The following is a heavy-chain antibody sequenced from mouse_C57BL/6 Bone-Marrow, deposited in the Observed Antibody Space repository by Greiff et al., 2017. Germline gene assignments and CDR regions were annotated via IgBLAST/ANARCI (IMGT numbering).Heavy chain of an antibody. CDR3: APSIYYYSTGFAY. V-gene: IGHV1-74*01. CDR1: GYTFTSYW. CDR2: LHPSDSDT. Sequence: VQLQQPGAELVKPGASVKVSCKASGYTFTSYWMHWVKQRPGQGLEWIGRLHPSDSDTNYTHKFKGKATLTVDKSSSTAYMQLSSLTSEDSAVYYCAPSIYYYSTGFAYWGQGTLVTVSA. D-gene: IGHD1-1*01. J-gene: IGHJ3*01.